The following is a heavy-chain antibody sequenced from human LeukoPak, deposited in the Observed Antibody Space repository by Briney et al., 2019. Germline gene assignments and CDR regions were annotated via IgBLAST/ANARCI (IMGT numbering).Heavy chain of an antibody. V-gene: IGHV1-24*01. CDR2: FDPEDGET. J-gene: IGHJ3*02. CDR1: GYTLTELS. CDR3: ATALYCSSTSCYMIDAFDI. D-gene: IGHD2-2*02. Sequence: WASVKVSCKVSGYTLTELSMHWVRQAPGKGLEWMGGFDPEDGETIYAQKFQGRVTMTEDTSTDTAYMELSSLRSEDTAVYYCATALYCSSTSCYMIDAFDIWGQGTMVTVSS.